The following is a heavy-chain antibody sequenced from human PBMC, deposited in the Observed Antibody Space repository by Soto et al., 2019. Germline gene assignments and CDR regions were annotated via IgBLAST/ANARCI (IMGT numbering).Heavy chain of an antibody. CDR1: GFTFSSCA. V-gene: IGHV3-23*01. CDR2: IIDSGGST. Sequence: AGSLRLSCAASGFTFSSCAMGWVRQAPGKGLEWVSDIIDSGGSTYYADSVKGRFTISRDNSKNTVFLQMNSLRVEDTAIYYCASHDWRNWFDPWGQGTLVTVSS. CDR3: ASHDWRNWFDP. D-gene: IGHD3-9*01. J-gene: IGHJ5*02.